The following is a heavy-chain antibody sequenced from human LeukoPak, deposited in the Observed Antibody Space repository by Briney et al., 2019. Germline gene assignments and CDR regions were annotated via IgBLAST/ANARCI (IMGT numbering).Heavy chain of an antibody. D-gene: IGHD1-26*01. CDR2: ISGGGDST. V-gene: IGHV3-23*01. Sequence: GSLRLSCAASGFTFSNYAMNWVRQAPGKGLESVSAISGGGDSTYYADSVKGRLTISRDNSKNTLYLQMNSLRVEDTAVYYCAKTGSGSYFPNWGQGTLVTVSS. CDR1: GFTFSNYA. CDR3: AKTGSGSYFPN. J-gene: IGHJ4*02.